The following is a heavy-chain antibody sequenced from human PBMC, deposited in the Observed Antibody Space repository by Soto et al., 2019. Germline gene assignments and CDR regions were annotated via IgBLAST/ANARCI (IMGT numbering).Heavy chain of an antibody. V-gene: IGHV3-7*04. CDR1: GFTFSSYW. D-gene: IGHD3-16*01. J-gene: IGHJ4*02. Sequence: EVQLVESGGGLVQPGGSLRLSCEASGFTFSSYWMSWVRQAPGKGLEWVANIKQDGSEKSYVDSVKGRFTISRDNAKNSLYLQMNSQRAEDTAVYYCARDYGLGFDYWGQGTLVTVSS. CDR3: ARDYGLGFDY. CDR2: IKQDGSEK.